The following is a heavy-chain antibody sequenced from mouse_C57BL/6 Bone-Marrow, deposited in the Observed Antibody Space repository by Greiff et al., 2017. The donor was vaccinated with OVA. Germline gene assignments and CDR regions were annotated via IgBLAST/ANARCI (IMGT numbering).Heavy chain of an antibody. D-gene: IGHD2-3*01. J-gene: IGHJ3*01. CDR2: IYPRSGNT. CDR1: GYTFTSYG. V-gene: IGHV1-81*01. Sequence: VKLVESGAELARPGASVKLSCKASGYTFTSYGISWVKQRTGQGLEWIGEIYPRSGNTYYNEKFKGKATLTADKSSSTAYMELRSLTSEDSAVYFCADGSGFAYWGQGTLVTVSA. CDR3: ADGSGFAY.